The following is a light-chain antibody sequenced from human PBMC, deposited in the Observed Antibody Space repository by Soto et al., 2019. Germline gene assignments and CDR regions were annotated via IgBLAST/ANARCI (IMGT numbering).Light chain of an antibody. V-gene: IGKV1-39*01. Sequence: DIQMTQSPSSLSASIGDGVTITCRASQSINTYLNGYQQKPGKAPKLLISDASNLQSGVPSRFSGSGSGTDFTLTISSLQPEDFATYYCQQSFSTLLITFGQGTRLEIK. CDR2: DAS. J-gene: IGKJ5*01. CDR1: QSINTY. CDR3: QQSFSTLLIT.